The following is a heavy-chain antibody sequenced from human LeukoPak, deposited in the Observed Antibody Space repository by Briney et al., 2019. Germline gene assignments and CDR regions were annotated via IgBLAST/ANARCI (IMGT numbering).Heavy chain of an antibody. CDR1: GFTFGDYA. CDR2: IRSKAYGGTP. J-gene: IGHJ4*02. CDR3: TRDLGVAAAVPFYFDY. V-gene: IGHV3-49*03. D-gene: IGHD6-13*01. Sequence: GGSLRLSCTASGFTFGDYAMSWFRQAPGKGPEWVGFIRSKAYGGTPEYAASVKGRFTILRDDSKSIAYLQMNSLKTEDTAVYYCTRDLGVAAAVPFYFDYWGQGTLVTVSS.